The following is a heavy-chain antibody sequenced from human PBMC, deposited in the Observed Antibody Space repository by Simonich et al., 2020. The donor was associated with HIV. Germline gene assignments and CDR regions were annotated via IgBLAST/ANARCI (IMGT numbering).Heavy chain of an antibody. J-gene: IGHJ4*02. CDR3: AKDKGAYYGSGSPVY. D-gene: IGHD3-10*01. Sequence: EVQLVESGGGLVQPGRSLRLSCAASGFTFDDYAMHWVRQAPGKCMEGVSGISWNSGSIGYADSVKGRFTISRDNAKNSLYLQMNSLRAEDTALYYCAKDKGAYYGSGSPVYWGQGTLVTVSS. CDR2: ISWNSGSI. V-gene: IGHV3-9*01. CDR1: GFTFDDYA.